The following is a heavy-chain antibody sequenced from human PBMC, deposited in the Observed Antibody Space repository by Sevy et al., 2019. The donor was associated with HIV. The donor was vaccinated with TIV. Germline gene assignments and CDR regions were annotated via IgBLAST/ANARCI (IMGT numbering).Heavy chain of an antibody. Sequence: SETLSLTCTVSGGSISSYYWSWIRQPPGKGLEWIGYIYYSGSTNYNPSLKSRVTISVDTSKNQFSLKLSSVTAADTAVYYCARHVTYCSGWYSNWYFDLWGRGTLVTVSS. J-gene: IGHJ2*01. V-gene: IGHV4-59*08. D-gene: IGHD6-19*01. CDR3: ARHVTYCSGWYSNWYFDL. CDR1: GGSISSYY. CDR2: IYYSGST.